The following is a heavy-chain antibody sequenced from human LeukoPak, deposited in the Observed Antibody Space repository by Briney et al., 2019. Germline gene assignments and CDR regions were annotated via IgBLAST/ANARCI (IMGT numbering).Heavy chain of an antibody. CDR1: GFTFDDYG. CDR3: AKPHSNNWSNYFDF. Sequence: PGGSLRLSCAASGFTFDDYGMSWVRQAPGKGLEWVSAISGGGSSTHYADSVKGRFTISRDNSKSTLYLQLNSLRAEDTAVYYCAKPHSNNWSNYFDFWGQGTLVTVSS. J-gene: IGHJ4*02. D-gene: IGHD6-13*01. V-gene: IGHV3-23*01. CDR2: ISGGGSST.